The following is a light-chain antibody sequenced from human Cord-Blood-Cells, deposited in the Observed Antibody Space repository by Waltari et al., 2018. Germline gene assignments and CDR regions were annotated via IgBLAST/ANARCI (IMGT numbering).Light chain of an antibody. Sequence: DIQMTPSPSTLSSSVGDRVTITCRASQSISSWLALYQQKPGKTPKLLIYDAFSFESGVPSRFSGSGSGTEFTLTISSLQPDDFATYDCQQYNSYYTFGQGTKLEIK. CDR2: DAF. V-gene: IGKV1-5*01. CDR3: QQYNSYYT. CDR1: QSISSW. J-gene: IGKJ2*01.